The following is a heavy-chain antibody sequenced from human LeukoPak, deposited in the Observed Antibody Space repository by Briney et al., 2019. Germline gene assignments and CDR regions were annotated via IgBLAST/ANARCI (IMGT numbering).Heavy chain of an antibody. CDR3: ARALMTLVRGVPRTTWFDP. Sequence: PSETLSLTCAVFGGSLSGYYWTWVCQAPGKGLEWIGEINESGTTNYNPSLDNRVTISVDRSRNQFSLKVTSLTAADTAVFYCARALMTLVRGVPRTTWFDPWGPGTLVTVSS. D-gene: IGHD3-10*01. J-gene: IGHJ5*02. V-gene: IGHV4-34*01. CDR1: GGSLSGYY. CDR2: INESGTT.